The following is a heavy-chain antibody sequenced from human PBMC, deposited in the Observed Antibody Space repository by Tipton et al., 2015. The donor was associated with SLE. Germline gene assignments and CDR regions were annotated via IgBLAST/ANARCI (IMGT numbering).Heavy chain of an antibody. CDR3: ARIGADDSSGWYGFDY. CDR1: GGSISSHY. J-gene: IGHJ4*02. Sequence: TLSLTCTVSGGSISSHYWSWIRQPPGKGLEWFGYIYYSGSTNYNPSLKSRVTISVDTSKNQFSLKLSSVTAADTAVYYCARIGADDSSGWYGFDYWGQGTLVTVSS. D-gene: IGHD6-19*01. V-gene: IGHV4-59*08. CDR2: IYYSGST.